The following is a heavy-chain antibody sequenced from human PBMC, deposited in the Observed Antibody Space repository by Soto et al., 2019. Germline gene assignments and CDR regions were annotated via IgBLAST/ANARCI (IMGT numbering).Heavy chain of an antibody. V-gene: IGHV4-34*01. D-gene: IGHD3-3*01. CDR2: INHSGST. J-gene: IGHJ6*02. CDR3: ARGALNYDIWSGPINGGMDV. Sequence: XATLSLIFAVYGGSVSDYSWNWNWIRQPPGKGLEWIGEINHSGSTSHNPSLKSRVTLSLDTSKNQFSLILTSVTAADTAVYYCARGALNYDIWSGPINGGMDVCGQGTTVTVSS. CDR1: GGSVSDYSWN.